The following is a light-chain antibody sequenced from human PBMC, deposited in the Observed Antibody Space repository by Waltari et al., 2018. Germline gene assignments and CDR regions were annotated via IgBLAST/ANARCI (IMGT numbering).Light chain of an antibody. CDR1: RSVDSAF. V-gene: IGKV3-20*01. J-gene: IGKJ2*01. CDR2: GAS. Sequence: EVVLTQSPDTLSLSPGQRATLSCRANRSVDSAFLVWYQQKPGQAPRLLISGASSRATDIPDRFSGSGSGTDFTLTIDILEAGDSAVYYCQQFGGSPMYTFGQGTKL. CDR3: QQFGGSPMYT.